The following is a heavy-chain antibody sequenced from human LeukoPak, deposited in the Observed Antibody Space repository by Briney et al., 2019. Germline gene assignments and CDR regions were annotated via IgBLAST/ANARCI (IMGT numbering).Heavy chain of an antibody. J-gene: IGHJ6*02. Sequence: GSLRLSCVASGFPFSSYWMTWVRQAPGKGLEWVANIKQDGSKKSYVDSVKGRFTISRDNSKNTLYLQMNSLRAEDTAVYYCAREGVGGMDVWGQGTTVTVSS. V-gene: IGHV3-7*01. CDR1: GFPFSSYW. D-gene: IGHD1-26*01. CDR2: IKQDGSKK. CDR3: AREGVGGMDV.